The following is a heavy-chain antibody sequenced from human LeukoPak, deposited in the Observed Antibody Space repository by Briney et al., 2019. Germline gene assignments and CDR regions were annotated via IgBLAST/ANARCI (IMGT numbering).Heavy chain of an antibody. Sequence: GGSLRLSCVASGFTFNRYWMSWVRQAPGKGLEWVSVIYSGGSTYYADSVKGRVAISRDNPKNTVFLQMNSVRAADTALYYCARSYSNHLFGMDVWGQGTTVTVSS. J-gene: IGHJ6*01. CDR3: ARSYSNHLFGMDV. V-gene: IGHV3-66*01. CDR1: GFTFNRYW. D-gene: IGHD4-11*01. CDR2: IYSGGST.